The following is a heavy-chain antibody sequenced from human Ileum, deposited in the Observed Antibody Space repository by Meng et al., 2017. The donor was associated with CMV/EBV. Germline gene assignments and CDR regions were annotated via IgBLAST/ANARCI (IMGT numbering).Heavy chain of an antibody. Sequence: HVALQQWGAGLLKPSETLSLTCAVFGGSFTGYYWSWFRQSPGKGLEWIGEITHSGRTSYNLSLKSRVTISVDMSKYQFSLKLTSVTAADTAIYYCARGLASGWPDYWGQGTLVTVSS. CDR2: ITHSGRT. CDR3: ARGLASGWPDY. CDR1: GGSFTGYY. J-gene: IGHJ4*02. D-gene: IGHD3-10*01. V-gene: IGHV4-34*01.